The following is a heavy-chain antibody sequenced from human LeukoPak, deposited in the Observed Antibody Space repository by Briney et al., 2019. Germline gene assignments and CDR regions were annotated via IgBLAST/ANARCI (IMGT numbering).Heavy chain of an antibody. CDR3: AKGASTWFYFDY. J-gene: IGHJ4*02. D-gene: IGHD6-13*01. CDR2: ISGSGVST. V-gene: IGHV3-23*01. CDR1: EFTFCSYA. Sequence: GGSLRLSCTASEFTFCSYAMTWVHQAPGKGLKWVSGISGSGVSTFYADSVKGRFTISRDNSKNTLYLQMNSLRAEDTAVYYCAKGASTWFYFDYWGQGTLVTVSS.